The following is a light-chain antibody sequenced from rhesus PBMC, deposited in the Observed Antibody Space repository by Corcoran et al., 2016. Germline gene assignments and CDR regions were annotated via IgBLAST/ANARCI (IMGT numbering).Light chain of an antibody. J-gene: IGKJ4*01. Sequence: DIQMTQSPSSLSASVGDTVTITCRASQGISSYLNWFQQKPGKAPKLLIYAASSLESGVPSRFSGSGSGTEFTLTISSLQPEDFAAYYCLQHNSYPLTFGEGTKVEIK. CDR2: AAS. V-gene: IGKV1-28*01. CDR3: LQHNSYPLT. CDR1: QGISSY.